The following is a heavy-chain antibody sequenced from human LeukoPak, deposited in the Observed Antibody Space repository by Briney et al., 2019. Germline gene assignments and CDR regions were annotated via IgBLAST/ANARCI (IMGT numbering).Heavy chain of an antibody. CDR1: GYTFIRYG. Sequence: GVSVKVSCKASGYTFIRYGITWVRQAPGQGLEWMAWISPYNGNTKYAQKFQGRVTMTTDTSTSTAYMELRSLTPDDTAVYYCAREESIGSYQFLHDYWGQGTLVTVSS. V-gene: IGHV1-18*01. CDR3: AREESIGSYQFLHDY. J-gene: IGHJ4*02. CDR2: ISPYNGNT. D-gene: IGHD1-26*01.